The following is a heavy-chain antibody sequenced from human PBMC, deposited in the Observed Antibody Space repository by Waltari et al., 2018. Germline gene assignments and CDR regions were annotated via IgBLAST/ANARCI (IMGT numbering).Heavy chain of an antibody. V-gene: IGHV4-34*01. Sequence: QVQLQQWGAGLLKPSETLSLTCAVYVGSFSGYYWSWILQPPGKGLEWIGEINHSGSTNYNPSLKSRVTIAVDTSKNQFSLKLSSVTAADTAVYYCASRRYDYVWGSYAAYYYYGMDVWGQGTTVTVSS. CDR1: VGSFSGYY. CDR2: INHSGST. CDR3: ASRRYDYVWGSYAAYYYYGMDV. J-gene: IGHJ6*02. D-gene: IGHD3-16*01.